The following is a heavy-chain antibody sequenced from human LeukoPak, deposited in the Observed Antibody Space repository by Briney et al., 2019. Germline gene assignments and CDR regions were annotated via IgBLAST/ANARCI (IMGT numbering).Heavy chain of an antibody. CDR2: ISSNGGST. CDR3: VKDLYTSGWYYFDY. J-gene: IGHJ4*02. Sequence: GGSLRLSCSASGFTFSRYAMHWVRQAPGKGLEYVSAISSNGGSTYYADSVKGRFTISRDNSKNTLYLQMSSLRAEDTAVYYCVKDLYTSGWYYFDYWGQGTLVTVSS. D-gene: IGHD6-19*01. CDR1: GFTFSRYA. V-gene: IGHV3-64D*06.